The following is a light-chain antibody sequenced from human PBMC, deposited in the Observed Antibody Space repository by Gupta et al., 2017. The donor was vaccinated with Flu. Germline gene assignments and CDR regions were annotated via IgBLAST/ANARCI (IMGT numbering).Light chain of an antibody. J-gene: IGKJ4*01. V-gene: IGKV3-20*01. CDR3: QQHSSSPFT. CDR2: GAS. CDR1: QHGGGTY. Sequence: VLFSPAERTAPSSCTSQHGGGTYLAWYQQKPGQAPRLLIYGASSRATGIPDRFSGSGSGTDFTLTISSLEPEDFAVYYCQQHSSSPFTFGRGTKVDIK.